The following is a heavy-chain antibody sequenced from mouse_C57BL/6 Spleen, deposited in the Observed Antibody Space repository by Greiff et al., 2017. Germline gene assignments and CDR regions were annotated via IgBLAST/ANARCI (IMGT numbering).Heavy chain of an antibody. D-gene: IGHD3-2*02. CDR2: INPSSGYT. CDR1: GYTFTSYW. Sequence: VQLQQSGAELAKPGASVKLSCKASGYTFTSYWMHWVKQRPGQGLEWIGYINPSSGYTKYNQKFKDKATLTADKSSSTAYMQLSSLTYEDSAVYDCARSDSSGYGAMDYWGQGTSVTVSS. J-gene: IGHJ4*01. V-gene: IGHV1-7*01. CDR3: ARSDSSGYGAMDY.